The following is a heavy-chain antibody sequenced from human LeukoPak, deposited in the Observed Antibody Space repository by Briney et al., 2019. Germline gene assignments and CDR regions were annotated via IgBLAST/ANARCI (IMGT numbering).Heavy chain of an antibody. CDR3: ARGFALDF. V-gene: IGHV6-1*01. Sequence: SQTLSLTCDISGDTVSSNSAAWNWIRQSPSRGLEWLGRTYYTSKWYYDYAVTVKSPITISPDTSKNQFSLQLNSVTADDTAVYYCARGFALDFWGQGTMVTVSS. CDR1: GDTVSSNSAA. J-gene: IGHJ3*01. CDR2: TYYTSKWYY.